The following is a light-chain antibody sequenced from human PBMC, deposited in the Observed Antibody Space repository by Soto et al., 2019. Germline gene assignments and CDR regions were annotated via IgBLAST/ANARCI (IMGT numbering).Light chain of an antibody. CDR1: SGSVSTSNN. V-gene: IGLV8-61*01. J-gene: IGLJ1*01. CDR2: STN. Sequence: QAVVTQESSFSVSPGETVTLTCGLSSGSVSTSNNPSWYQQTPGQAPRTLIYSTNTRSSGVPDRFSGSILGNKAALTITGAQADDESDYYCVLYLGGGIRVFGTGTKVTVL. CDR3: VLYLGGGIRV.